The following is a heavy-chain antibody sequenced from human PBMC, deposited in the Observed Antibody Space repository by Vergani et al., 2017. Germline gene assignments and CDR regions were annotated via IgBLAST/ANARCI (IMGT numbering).Heavy chain of an antibody. CDR1: GESISSGDHC. J-gene: IGHJ6*03. V-gene: IGHV4-31*03. Sequence: QVKLQESGPGLLKPSQTLSLTCTVSGESISSGDHCWTWIRQRPGKGLEWIGYIFYSGTTYDNPSLRSRLNISVDTSQNHFSRKLRSVTAADTAVYYCARVDTQVPATSHFYYMDGWGKGTTVVVSS. CDR2: IFYSGTT. CDR3: ARVDTQVPATSHFYYMDG. D-gene: IGHD6-25*01.